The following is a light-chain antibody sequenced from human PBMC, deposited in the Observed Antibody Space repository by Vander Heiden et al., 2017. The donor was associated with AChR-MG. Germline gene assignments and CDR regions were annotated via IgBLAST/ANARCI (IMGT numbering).Light chain of an antibody. J-gene: IGKJ1*01. V-gene: IGKV1-27*01. CDR2: AAS. CDR3: QKYNSAPRT. CDR1: QDISNY. Sequence: DIQMTQSPSSLSASVADRVTITCRASQDISNYLAWYQQKPGKVPKLLISAASTVQSGVPSRFSGSGSGTDFTLTISSLQPEDVATYYCQKYNSAPRTFGQGTKVEIK.